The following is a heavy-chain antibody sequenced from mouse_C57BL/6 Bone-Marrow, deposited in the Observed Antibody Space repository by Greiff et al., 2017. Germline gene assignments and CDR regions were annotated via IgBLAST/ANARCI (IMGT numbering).Heavy chain of an antibody. CDR1: GFPFTCHC. J-gene: IGHJ2*01. CDR3: AREEWLLCLDY. D-gene: IGHD2-3*01. V-gene: IGHV1-64*01. Sequence: VQPQQLWAELVKAGAFVKLFLKAFGFPFTCHCNHLVKPRPGQDPEWIGSIHPNIGDTYYNEKFKGKATLTVDKSSSTDYMQLRSLTSEDSAVYYCAREEWLLCLDYWGQGTTLTVSS. CDR2: IHPNIGDT.